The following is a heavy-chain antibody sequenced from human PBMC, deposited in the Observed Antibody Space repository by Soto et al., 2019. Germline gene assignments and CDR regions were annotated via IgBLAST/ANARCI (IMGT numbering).Heavy chain of an antibody. V-gene: IGHV3-15*01. Sequence: GGSLRLSCAASGFTFSNAWMIWVRQAPGKGLEWVGRIKSKTDGGTTDYATAVKGRFTISRDDSKNTLYLQMNSLKTEDTAVYYCTKEDSSVYYSYYFDYWGQGTLVTVSS. CDR3: TKEDSSVYYSYYFDY. CDR1: GFTFSNAW. CDR2: IKSKTDGGTT. D-gene: IGHD3-22*01. J-gene: IGHJ4*02.